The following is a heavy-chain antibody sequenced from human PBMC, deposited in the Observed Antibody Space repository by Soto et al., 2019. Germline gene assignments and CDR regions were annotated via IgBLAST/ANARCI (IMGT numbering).Heavy chain of an antibody. CDR1: GFIFITYG. CDR2: ISYDGSTQ. J-gene: IGHJ4*02. V-gene: IGHV3-30*18. CDR3: AKEYYDSSGFDY. Sequence: GGSLILSCAASGFIFITYGMHWVRQAPGKGLEWVAVISYDGSTQYYADSVKGRFTISRDNSKNTLYLQMNSLRAEDTAVYYCAKEYYDSSGFDYWGQGTLVSVSS. D-gene: IGHD3-22*01.